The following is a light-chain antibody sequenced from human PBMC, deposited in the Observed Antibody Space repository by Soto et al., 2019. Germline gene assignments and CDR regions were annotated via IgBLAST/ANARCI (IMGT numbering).Light chain of an antibody. V-gene: IGLV2-14*01. J-gene: IGLJ2*01. CDR3: SSYTSSSTLVV. CDR1: SSDVGGYNY. Sequence: SVLTQPASVSGSPGQSITLSCTGTSSDVGGYNYVSWYQQHPGKAPKLMIYDVSNRPSGVSNRFSGSKSGNTASLTISGLQAEDEADYYCSSYTSSSTLVVFGGGTKLTV. CDR2: DVS.